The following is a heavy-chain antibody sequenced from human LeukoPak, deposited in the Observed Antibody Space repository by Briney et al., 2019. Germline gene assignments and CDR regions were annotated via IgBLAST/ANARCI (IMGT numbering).Heavy chain of an antibody. CDR1: GYSITSVYW. CDR3: ARVGGNDSTGHYSVDY. CDR2: LHHSGST. J-gene: IGHJ4*02. V-gene: IGHV4-38-2*01. D-gene: IGHD3-22*01. Sequence: SETLFLTCAASGYSITSVYWWGWIRQTPGRGLEWIGSLHHSGSTSYNPSLKSRVTISVDTSKNQFSLRLSSVTAADTAVYYCARVGGNDSTGHYSVDYWGQGTLVTVSS.